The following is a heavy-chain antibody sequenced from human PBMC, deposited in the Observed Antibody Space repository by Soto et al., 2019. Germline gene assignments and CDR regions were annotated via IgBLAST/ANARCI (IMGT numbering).Heavy chain of an antibody. D-gene: IGHD2-15*01. CDR3: ARPEEGLLYYFDY. CDR1: GYTFSSYA. CDR2: IIAGNGNT. Sequence: ASGKFSYNATGYTFSSYAMHWKNNAPGQRLEGIGWIIAGNGNTKYSQKFQGRVIITRETAASTAYMELSSLRSEDKAVYYCARPEEGLLYYFDYRGEGLLVT. J-gene: IGHJ4*02. V-gene: IGHV1-3*01.